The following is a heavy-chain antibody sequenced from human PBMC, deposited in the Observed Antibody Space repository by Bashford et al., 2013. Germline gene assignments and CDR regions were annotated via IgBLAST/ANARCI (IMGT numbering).Heavy chain of an antibody. CDR2: IYYSGST. CDR3: ARVRSAMLGLFGMDV. Sequence: WIRQPPGKGLEWIGYIYYSGSTNYNPSLKSRVTISVDTSKNQFSLKLSSVTAADSGVYYCARVRSAMLGLFGMDVWGQGTTGHRLL. D-gene: IGHD6-19*01. J-gene: IGHJ6*02. V-gene: IGHV4-59*01.